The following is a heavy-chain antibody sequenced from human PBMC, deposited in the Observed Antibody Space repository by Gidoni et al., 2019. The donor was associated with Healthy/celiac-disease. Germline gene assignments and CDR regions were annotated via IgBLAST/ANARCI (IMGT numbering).Heavy chain of an antibody. D-gene: IGHD1-26*01. J-gene: IGHJ4*02. CDR3: ARTSGSYYQHTFDY. V-gene: IGHV4-59*01. CDR2: T. Sequence: TNYNPSLKSRVTISVDTSKNQFSLKLSSVTAADTAVYYCARTSGSYYQHTFDYWGQGTLVTVSS.